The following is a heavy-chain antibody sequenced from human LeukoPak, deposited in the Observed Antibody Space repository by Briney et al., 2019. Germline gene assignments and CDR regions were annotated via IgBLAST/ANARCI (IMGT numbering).Heavy chain of an antibody. D-gene: IGHD6-13*01. Sequence: PAETLSLTCTVSGGSISSYYWSWIRQPPGKGLEWIGYIYYSGTTNYNPSLKSRVTISVDTSKNQFSLKLSSVTAADTAVYYCARGVYIAAAQYGYWGQGTLVTVSS. V-gene: IGHV4-59*01. CDR2: IYYSGTT. J-gene: IGHJ4*02. CDR3: ARGVYIAAAQYGY. CDR1: GGSISSYY.